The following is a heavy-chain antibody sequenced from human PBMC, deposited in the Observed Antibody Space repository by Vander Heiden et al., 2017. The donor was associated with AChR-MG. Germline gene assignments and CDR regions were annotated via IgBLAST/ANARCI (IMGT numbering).Heavy chain of an antibody. Sequence: QVQLQESGPALVKPSETLSLTCPVSGHSISSYYLSWGRQPPGKGLEWLGYVYDAGRTTYNPSLKGRVTISVDTSKNQISLRLSSVTAADTALYYCASQRGGWSYYYGLDVWGQGTTVTVSS. V-gene: IGHV4-59*08. CDR1: GHSISSYY. CDR2: VYDAGRT. D-gene: IGHD6-19*01. CDR3: ASQRGGWSYYYGLDV. J-gene: IGHJ6*02.